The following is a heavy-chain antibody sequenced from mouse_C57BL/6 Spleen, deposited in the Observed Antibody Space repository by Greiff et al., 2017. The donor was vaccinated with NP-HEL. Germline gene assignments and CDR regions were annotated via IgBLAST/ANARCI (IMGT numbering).Heavy chain of an antibody. CDR3: ARKDSSGYVRAMDY. V-gene: IGHV5-12*01. D-gene: IGHD3-2*02. CDR2: ISNGGGST. Sequence: EVQLVESGGGLVQPGGSLKLSCAASGFTFSDYYMYWVRQTPEKRLEWVAYISNGGGSTYYPDTVKGRFTISRDNAKNTLYLQMSRLKSEDTAMYYCARKDSSGYVRAMDYWGQGTSVTVSS. J-gene: IGHJ4*01. CDR1: GFTFSDYY.